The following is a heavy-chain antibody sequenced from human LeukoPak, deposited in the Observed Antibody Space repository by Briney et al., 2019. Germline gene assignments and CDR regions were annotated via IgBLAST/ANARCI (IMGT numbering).Heavy chain of an antibody. CDR1: GFTFSSYA. J-gene: IGHJ5*02. Sequence: GGSLRLSCAASGFTFSSYAMSWVRQAPGKGLEWVSAICGSGGSTYYADSVKGRFTISRDNSKNTLYLQMNSLRAEDTAVYYCAKDLGYYYGSGSYPGGWFDPWGQGTLVTVSS. CDR3: AKDLGYYYGSGSYPGGWFDP. CDR2: ICGSGGST. D-gene: IGHD3-10*01. V-gene: IGHV3-23*01.